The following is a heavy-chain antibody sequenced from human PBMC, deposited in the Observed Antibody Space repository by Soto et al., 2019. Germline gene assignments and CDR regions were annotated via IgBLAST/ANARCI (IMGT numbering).Heavy chain of an antibody. D-gene: IGHD2-21*01. CDR1: GFTFSSYA. V-gene: IGHV3-23*01. J-gene: IGHJ4*02. CDR2: ISGSGGST. Sequence: GGSLRLSCAASGFTFSSYAMSWVRQAPGKGLEWVSAISGSGGSTYYADSVKGRFTISRDNSKNTLYLQMNSLRAEDTAVYYCAAPVEENTRPANALFSWGQGTLVTVSS. CDR3: AAPVEENTRPANALFS.